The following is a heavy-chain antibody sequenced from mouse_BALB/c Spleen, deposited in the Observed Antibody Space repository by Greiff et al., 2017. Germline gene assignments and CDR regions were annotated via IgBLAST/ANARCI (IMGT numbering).Heavy chain of an antibody. CDR2: IRLKSNNYAT. V-gene: IGHV6-6*02. CDR1: GFTLSNYW. Sequence: EVMLVESGGGLVQPGGSMKLSCVASGFTLSNYWMNWVRQSPEKGLEWVAEIRLKSNNYATHYAESVKGRFTISRDDSKSSVYLQMNNLRAEDTGIYYCTPLTTARYFDVWGAGTTVTVSS. CDR3: TPLTTARYFDV. D-gene: IGHD1-2*01. J-gene: IGHJ1*01.